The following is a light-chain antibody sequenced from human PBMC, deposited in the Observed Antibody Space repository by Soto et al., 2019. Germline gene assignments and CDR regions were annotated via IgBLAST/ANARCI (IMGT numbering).Light chain of an antibody. J-gene: IGKJ1*01. Sequence: EIVVTQSPATLSVSPGERVTLSCRASQSVSSSLAWYQQRPGQAPRLLIHGASSRATGIPDRFSGSGSGTDFTLTISRLEPEDFAVYYCQQYGSSPRTFGQGTKVDIK. CDR2: GAS. V-gene: IGKV3-20*01. CDR3: QQYGSSPRT. CDR1: QSVSSS.